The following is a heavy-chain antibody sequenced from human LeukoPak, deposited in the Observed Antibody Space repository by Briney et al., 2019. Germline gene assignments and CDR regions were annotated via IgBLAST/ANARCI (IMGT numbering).Heavy chain of an antibody. CDR3: ARVGASVESSGWYVGLWYFDY. D-gene: IGHD6-19*01. V-gene: IGHV3-21*01. Sequence: GGSLRLSCAASGFTFSSYSMNWVRQAPGKGLEWVSSISSSSSYIYYADSVKGRFTISRDNAKNSLYLQMNSLRAEDTAVYYCARVGASVESSGWYVGLWYFDYWGQGTLVTVSS. CDR1: GFTFSSYS. J-gene: IGHJ4*02. CDR2: ISSSSSYI.